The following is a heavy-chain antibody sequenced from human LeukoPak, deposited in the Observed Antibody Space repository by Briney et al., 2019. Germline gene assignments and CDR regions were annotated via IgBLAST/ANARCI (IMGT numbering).Heavy chain of an antibody. CDR3: AKTGNNNEGSFDF. CDR2: ISGSGAAT. CDR1: RFSFSRYY. Sequence: GGSLRLSCAASRFSFSRYYMSWVRQAPGKGLEWVSAISGSGAATYYADSVKVRFTISRDNSKNTLYLQMNSLRAEDTAIYYCAKTGNNNEGSFDFWGQGTLVTVSS. V-gene: IGHV3-23*01. D-gene: IGHD1/OR15-1a*01. J-gene: IGHJ4*02.